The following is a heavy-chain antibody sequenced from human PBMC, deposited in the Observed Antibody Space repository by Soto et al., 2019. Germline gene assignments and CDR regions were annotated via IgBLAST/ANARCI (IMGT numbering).Heavy chain of an antibody. V-gene: IGHV3-7*04. CDR2: VNQDGSEK. CDR3: AGGSDWTEEY. D-gene: IGHD2-21*02. J-gene: IGHJ4*02. Sequence: EVQLVESGGDLVQPGGSLRLSCVVSAITFRTYWMNWVRQAPGKGPEWVANVNQDGSEKNYVGSVKGRFSISRDNAKNSLYLQMSNLRVEDTAIYYCAGGSDWTEEYWGKGTLVTVSS. CDR1: AITFRTYW.